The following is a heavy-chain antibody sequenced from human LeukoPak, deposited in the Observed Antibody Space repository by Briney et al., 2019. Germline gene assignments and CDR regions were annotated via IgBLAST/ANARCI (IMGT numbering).Heavy chain of an antibody. CDR1: GYTFTGYY. V-gene: IGHV1-18*04. J-gene: IGHJ6*03. CDR2: ISAYNGNT. D-gene: IGHD1-26*01. Sequence: GASVKVSCKASGYTFTGYYMHWVRQAPGQGLEWLGWISAYNGNTNFAQKLQGRVTMTTDTSTSTAYMELRSLRSDDTAVYYCASGDSDYMDVWGKGTTVTVSS. CDR3: ASGDSDYMDV.